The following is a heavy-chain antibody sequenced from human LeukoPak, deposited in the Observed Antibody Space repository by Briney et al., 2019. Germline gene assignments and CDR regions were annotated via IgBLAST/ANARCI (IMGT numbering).Heavy chain of an antibody. CDR1: GFTFSSYE. Sequence: GGSLRLSCVASGFTFSSYEMNWVRQAPGKGLEWVSYISSSGSTIYYADSVKGRFTISRDNAKNSLYLQMNSLRAEDTAVYYCARDPSYDSSGYGFDYWGQGTLVTVSS. J-gene: IGHJ4*02. CDR2: ISSSGSTI. V-gene: IGHV3-48*03. D-gene: IGHD3-22*01. CDR3: ARDPSYDSSGYGFDY.